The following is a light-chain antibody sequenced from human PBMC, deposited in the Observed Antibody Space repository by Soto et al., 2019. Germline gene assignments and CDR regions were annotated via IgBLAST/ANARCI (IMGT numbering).Light chain of an antibody. J-gene: IGKJ4*01. CDR1: QSVLYSSNNKNY. Sequence: DILMTRSPDSLAVSLGERATSNCKSSQSVLYSSNNKNYLAWYQQKSGQPPKLLIYWASTRESGVPDRFSGSGSGTDFTLTISSLQAEDVAVYYCQQYYSTPLTFGGGTKV. CDR2: WAS. V-gene: IGKV4-1*01. CDR3: QQYYSTPLT.